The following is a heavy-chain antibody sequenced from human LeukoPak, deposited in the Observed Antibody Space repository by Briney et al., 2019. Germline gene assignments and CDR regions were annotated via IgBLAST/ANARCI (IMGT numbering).Heavy chain of an antibody. D-gene: IGHD2-15*01. CDR1: GFTFDDYG. Sequence: GGSLRLSCAASGFTFDDYGMSWVRQAPGKGLEWVSGINWNGGSAGYADSVKGRFTISRDNAKNSLYLQMNSLRAEDTALYYCARDPPRCSGGSCYSFSDYWGQGTLVTVSS. CDR3: ARDPPRCSGGSCYSFSDY. V-gene: IGHV3-20*04. J-gene: IGHJ4*02. CDR2: INWNGGSA.